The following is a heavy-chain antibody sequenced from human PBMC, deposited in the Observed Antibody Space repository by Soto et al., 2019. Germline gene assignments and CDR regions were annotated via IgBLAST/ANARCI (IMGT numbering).Heavy chain of an antibody. J-gene: IGHJ6*02. D-gene: IGHD2-15*01. V-gene: IGHV3-21*06. Sequence: EVHLVESGGGLVKPGGSLRLSCAVSGFAFSSCTMNWVRQAPGKGLEWVSSISPSSGHIYYADSVKGRFTISRDNAKNSLVLQMSSLGGEETGVYYCSGCRGGAGHRSYGRDVWGQGTTVTVSS. CDR3: SGCRGGAGHRSYGRDV. CDR1: GFAFSSCT. CDR2: ISPSSGHI.